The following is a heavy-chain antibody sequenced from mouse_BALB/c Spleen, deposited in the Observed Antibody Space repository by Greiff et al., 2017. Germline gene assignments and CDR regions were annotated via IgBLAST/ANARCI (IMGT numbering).Heavy chain of an antibody. Sequence: LVESGGGLVQPGGSRKLSCAASGFTFSSFGMHWVRQAPEKGLEWVAYISSGSSTIYYADTVKGRFTISRDNPKNTLFLQMTSLRSEDTAMYYCARSTQGFDYWGQGTTLTVAS. CDR3: ARSTQGFDY. CDR1: GFTFSSFG. CDR2: ISSGSSTI. V-gene: IGHV5-17*02. D-gene: IGHD6-1*01. J-gene: IGHJ2*01.